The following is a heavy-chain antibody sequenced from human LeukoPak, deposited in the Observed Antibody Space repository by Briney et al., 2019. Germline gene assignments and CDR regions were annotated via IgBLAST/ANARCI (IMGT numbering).Heavy chain of an antibody. D-gene: IGHD3-22*01. Sequence: PGGSLRLSCAASGFTFSSYGMHWVRQAPGKGLEWVAVISYDGSNKYYADSVKGRFTISRDNSKNTLYLQMNSLRAEDTAVYYCAKPKYYYDSSGLTDYWGQGTLVTVSS. CDR2: ISYDGSNK. V-gene: IGHV3-30*18. CDR3: AKPKYYYDSSGLTDY. CDR1: GFTFSSYG. J-gene: IGHJ4*02.